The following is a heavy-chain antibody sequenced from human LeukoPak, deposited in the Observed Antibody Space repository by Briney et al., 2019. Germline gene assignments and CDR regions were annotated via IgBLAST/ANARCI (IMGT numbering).Heavy chain of an antibody. CDR1: GFTFSSYA. CDR2: ISGSGGST. V-gene: IGHV3-23*01. D-gene: IGHD2-15*01. J-gene: IGHJ4*02. CDR3: AKHNVVAATRELDY. Sequence: PGVSLRLSCAASGFTFSSYAMTWVRQAPGKGLEWVSVISGSGGSTYYADSVKGRFTISRDNPRNTLYLQTNNLRAEDTAVYYCAKHNVVAATRELDYWGQGTLVTVSS.